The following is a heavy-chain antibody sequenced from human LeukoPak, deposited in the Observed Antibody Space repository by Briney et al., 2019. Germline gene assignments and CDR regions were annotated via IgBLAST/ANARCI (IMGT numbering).Heavy chain of an antibody. V-gene: IGHV3-11*04. CDR1: GFTFSDYY. J-gene: IGHJ3*02. CDR2: ISSSGSTI. Sequence: GGSLRLSCAASGFTFSDYYMSWIRQAPGKGLEWVSYISSSGSTIYYADSVKGRFTISRDNAKNSLYLQMNSLRAEDTAVYYCARDRTQHFDFWSGYYTDDAFDIWGQGTMVTVSS. CDR3: ARDRTQHFDFWSGYYTDDAFDI. D-gene: IGHD3-3*01.